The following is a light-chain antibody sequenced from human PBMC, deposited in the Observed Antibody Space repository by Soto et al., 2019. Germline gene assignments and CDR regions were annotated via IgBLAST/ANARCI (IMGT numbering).Light chain of an antibody. CDR2: DASN. V-gene: IGKV1-5*01. CDR3: QQYNSYIT. CDR1: QSISNW. J-gene: IGKJ4*02. Sequence: DIQMTQSPSTLSASVGDRVTITCRASQSISNWLAWYQQKRGKAPKLLIYDASNSLVGGLESRFSGSGSGTEFDLTISNLQPDDFATYYCQQYNSYITFGGGTKVEV.